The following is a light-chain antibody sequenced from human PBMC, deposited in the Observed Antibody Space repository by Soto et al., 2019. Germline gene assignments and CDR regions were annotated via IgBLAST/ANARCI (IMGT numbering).Light chain of an antibody. CDR3: QQRSNWPLT. Sequence: IVLTQSPATLSVSPGERATLSCRASHSVGNYLAWYQQKPGQAPRLLIYDASNRATGTAARFSGSGSGTDFTLTISSPEPEDSAVYHCQQRSNWPLTFGGGTKVEIK. V-gene: IGKV3-11*01. J-gene: IGKJ4*01. CDR1: HSVGNY. CDR2: DAS.